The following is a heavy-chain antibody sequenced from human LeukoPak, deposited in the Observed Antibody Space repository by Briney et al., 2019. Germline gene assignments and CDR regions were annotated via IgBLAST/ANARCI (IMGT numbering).Heavy chain of an antibody. D-gene: IGHD3-22*01. J-gene: IGHJ5*02. Sequence: SETLSLTCTVSGGSISSGSYYWSWIRQPAGKGLEWIGRIYTSGSTNYNTSLKSRVTISVDTSKNQFSLKLSSVTAADTAVYYCAREGQTYYYDSSGCYKNWFDPWGQGTLVTVSS. V-gene: IGHV4-61*02. CDR3: AREGQTYYYDSSGCYKNWFDP. CDR1: GGSISSGSYY. CDR2: IYTSGST.